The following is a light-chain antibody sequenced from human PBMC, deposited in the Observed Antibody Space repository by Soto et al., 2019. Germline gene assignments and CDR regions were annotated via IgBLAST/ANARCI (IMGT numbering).Light chain of an antibody. CDR3: QQYNSYWT. CDR2: DAS. CDR1: QSISLS. Sequence: DIRVTQSPSTLSAFVGDRVTITCRASQSISLSLAWYQQKPGKAPDLLISDASNLERGVPSRYCGSGSGTEFTLTISSLQPDDFATYFCQQYNSYWTFGPGTKLDIK. V-gene: IGKV1-5*01. J-gene: IGKJ1*01.